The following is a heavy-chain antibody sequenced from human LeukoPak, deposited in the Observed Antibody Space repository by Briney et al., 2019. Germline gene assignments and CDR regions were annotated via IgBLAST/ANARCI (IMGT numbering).Heavy chain of an antibody. Sequence: RGSLRLSCAASGFSFSSHNMNWVRQAPGKGLEWISYISSGSDIVYYADSVKGRFTISRDNVKSSLYLQMNSLRDEDTAVYYCARSRPVDYWGQGAQVTVSS. CDR3: ARSRPVDY. V-gene: IGHV3-48*02. J-gene: IGHJ4*02. CDR2: ISSGSDIV. D-gene: IGHD6-6*01. CDR1: GFSFSSHN.